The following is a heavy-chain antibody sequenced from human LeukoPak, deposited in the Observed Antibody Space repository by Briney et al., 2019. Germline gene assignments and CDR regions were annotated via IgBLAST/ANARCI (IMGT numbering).Heavy chain of an antibody. CDR2: ISGSGGST. Sequence: QPGGSLRLSCAASGFTFSSYAMSWVRQAPGKGLEWVSAISGSGGSTYYADSVKGRFTISRDNSKNTLYLQMNSLRAEDTAVYYCARVWGGSYLEYFQHWGQGTLVTVSS. D-gene: IGHD1-26*01. V-gene: IGHV3-23*01. CDR1: GFTFSSYA. CDR3: ARVWGGSYLEYFQH. J-gene: IGHJ1*01.